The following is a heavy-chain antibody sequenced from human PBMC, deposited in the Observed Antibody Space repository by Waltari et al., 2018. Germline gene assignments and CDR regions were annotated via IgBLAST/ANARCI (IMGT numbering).Heavy chain of an antibody. CDR2: INDSCSTT. V-gene: IGHV3-23*01. CDR3: AKDVNGMVSGWFDP. D-gene: IGHD2-8*01. Sequence: EVQVLESGGGLVQPGGSQRLSCTASGFIFRSHAMSWVRQSPGKGLEWFSGINDSCSTTYYADSVRGRFTISRDNSKKTVYLQMSSLRTEDTAIYYCAKDVNGMVSGWFDPWGQGTLVIVSS. J-gene: IGHJ5*02. CDR1: GFIFRSHA.